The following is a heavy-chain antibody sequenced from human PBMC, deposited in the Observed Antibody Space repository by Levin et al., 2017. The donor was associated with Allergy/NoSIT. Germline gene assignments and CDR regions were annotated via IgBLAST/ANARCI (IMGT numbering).Heavy chain of an antibody. CDR1: GFTFSSYA. D-gene: IGHD5-12*01. Sequence: GESLKISCAASGFTFSSYAMSWVRQAPGKGLEWVSAIHASADSIYYSDSVKGRFTISRDSSKNTLYLHMNSLRAEDTAVYYCARSSRGYGTFDYWGQGTLVTVCS. V-gene: IGHV3-23*01. J-gene: IGHJ4*02. CDR3: ARSSRGYGTFDY. CDR2: IHASADSI.